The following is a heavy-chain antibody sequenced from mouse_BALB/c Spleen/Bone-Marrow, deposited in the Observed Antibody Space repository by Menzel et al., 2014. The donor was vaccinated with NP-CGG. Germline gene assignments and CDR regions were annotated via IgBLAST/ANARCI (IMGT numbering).Heavy chain of an antibody. CDR3: ARDMGGIPFDS. CDR1: GFTFTDYY. D-gene: IGHD4-1*01. CDR2: IRNKANGYTT. J-gene: IGHJ2*01. Sequence: EVKVVESGGGLVQPGGSLRLSCATSGFTFTDYYMNWVRQPPGKALEWLGFIRNKANGYTTEYSASVKGRFTISRDNSQSILYLQMNTLRAEDSATYYCARDMGGIPFDSWGQGTTLTVSS. V-gene: IGHV7-3*02.